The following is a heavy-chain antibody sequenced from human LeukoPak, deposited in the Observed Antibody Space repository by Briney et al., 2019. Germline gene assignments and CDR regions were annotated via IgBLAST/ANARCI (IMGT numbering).Heavy chain of an antibody. CDR1: GYTFTSYG. D-gene: IGHD1-1*01. J-gene: IGHJ4*02. CDR2: ISAYNGNT. Sequence: GASVKVSCKASGYTFTSYGVSWVRQAPGQGLEWMGWISAYNGNTNYAQILQGRVTMTRNTSISTAYMELSSLRSEDTAVYYCARGHRKLADFRRAYDYWGQGTLVTVSS. V-gene: IGHV1-18*01. CDR3: ARGHRKLADFRRAYDY.